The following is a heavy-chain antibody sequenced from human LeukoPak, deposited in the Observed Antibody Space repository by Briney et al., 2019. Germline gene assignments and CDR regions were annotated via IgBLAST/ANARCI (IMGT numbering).Heavy chain of an antibody. CDR2: ISWNSGSI. D-gene: IGHD2-21*02. CDR3: AKDYGDCSLGLFDY. J-gene: IGHJ4*02. CDR1: GFTFDDYA. V-gene: IGHV3-9*01. Sequence: PGGSLRLSCAASGFTFDDYAMHWVRQAPGKGLEWVSGISWNSGSIGYADSVKGRFTISRDNAKNSLYLQMNSLRAEDTALYYCAKDYGDCSLGLFDYWGQGTLVTVSS.